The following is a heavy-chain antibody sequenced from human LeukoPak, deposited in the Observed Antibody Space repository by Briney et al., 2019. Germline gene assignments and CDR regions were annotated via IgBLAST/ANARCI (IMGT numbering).Heavy chain of an antibody. D-gene: IGHD6-13*01. J-gene: IGHJ6*04. CDR2: ISSSSSYI. CDR1: GFTFSSYS. CDR3: AREGMAAAGTYYYYGMDV. V-gene: IGHV3-21*01. Sequence: AGGSLRLSCAASGFTFSSYSMNWVRQAPGKGLEWVSSISSSSSYIYYAHSVKGRLTISRDNAKNSLYLQMNSLKAEDTAVYYCAREGMAAAGTYYYYGMDVWGKGTTVTVSS.